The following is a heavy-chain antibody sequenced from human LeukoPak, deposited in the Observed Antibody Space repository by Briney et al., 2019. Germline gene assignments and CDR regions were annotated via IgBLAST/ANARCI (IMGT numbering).Heavy chain of an antibody. CDR2: MRFDGRVK. D-gene: IGHD2-2*02. J-gene: IGHJ6*03. CDR1: GFNFSSYS. CDR3: ASQPTLVCSSTSCYTPEAYYYYMDV. Sequence: GGSLRLSCAASGFNFSSYSMHWVRRAPGKGLQWVAFMRFDGRVKYYADSVKGRFTISRDNSENTLSLQMNSLRAEDTAVYYCASQPTLVCSSTSCYTPEAYYYYMDVWGKGTTVTVSS. V-gene: IGHV3-30*02.